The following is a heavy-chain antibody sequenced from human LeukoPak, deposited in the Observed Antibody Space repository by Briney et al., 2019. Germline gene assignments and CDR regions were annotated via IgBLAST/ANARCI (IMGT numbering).Heavy chain of an antibody. J-gene: IGHJ3*02. Sequence: SETLSLTCAVYGGSFSGYYWSWIRQPPGKGLEWIGEINHSGSTNYNPSLKSRVTISVDTSKNQFSLKLSSVTAADTAVYYCARCPDSSGWYCDAFDIWGQGTMVTVSS. V-gene: IGHV4-34*01. CDR2: INHSGST. CDR1: GGSFSGYY. D-gene: IGHD6-19*01. CDR3: ARCPDSSGWYCDAFDI.